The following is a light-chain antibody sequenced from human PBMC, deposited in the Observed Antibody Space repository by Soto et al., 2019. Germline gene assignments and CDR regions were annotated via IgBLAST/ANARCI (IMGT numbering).Light chain of an antibody. V-gene: IGKV1-39*01. CDR2: AAS. CDR1: QRIISY. Sequence: DIQMTQSPSSLSASVVDRVAITFLASQRIISYLNWYQQKPGKAPKLLIYAASTLQSGVPSRFSGSGSGTAFTLTISSLQPEDFATYYCQQSYSTPRKFGQGTKVDIK. J-gene: IGKJ1*01. CDR3: QQSYSTPRK.